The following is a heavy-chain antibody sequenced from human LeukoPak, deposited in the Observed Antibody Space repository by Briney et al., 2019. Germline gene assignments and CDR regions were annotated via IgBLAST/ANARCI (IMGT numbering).Heavy chain of an antibody. Sequence: GGSLRLSCAASGVIISSYAMSWVRQAPGKGLEWVSAINGRGDNTYYADFVKGRFTISRDNSKSTLYLQMNSLRTEDMAVYYCAKDRVSPGFNWFYPWGQGTLVTVSS. V-gene: IGHV3-23*01. CDR3: AKDRVSPGFNWFYP. J-gene: IGHJ5*02. CDR1: GVIISSYA. CDR2: INGRGDNT. D-gene: IGHD2/OR15-2a*01.